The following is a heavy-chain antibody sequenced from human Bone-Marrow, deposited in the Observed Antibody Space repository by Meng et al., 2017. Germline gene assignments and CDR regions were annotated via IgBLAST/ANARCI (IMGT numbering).Heavy chain of an antibody. CDR3: AKDLLAAAGETQ. CDR2: ISYDGSNK. J-gene: IGHJ4*02. CDR1: GFTFSSYG. D-gene: IGHD6-13*01. V-gene: IGHV3-30*18. Sequence: QVQLVESGGGVVQPGRSLRLSCAASGFTFSSYGMHWVRQAPGKGLEWVAVISYDGSNKYYADSVKGRFTISRDNSKNTLYLQMNSLRAEDTAVYYCAKDLLAAAGETQWGQGTLGTVSS.